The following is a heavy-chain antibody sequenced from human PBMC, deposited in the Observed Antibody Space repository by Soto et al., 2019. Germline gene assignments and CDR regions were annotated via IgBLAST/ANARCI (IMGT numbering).Heavy chain of an antibody. CDR2: ISYDGSNK. Sequence: GGSLRLSCAASGFTFSSYAMSWVRQAPGKGLEWVAVISYDGSNKYYADSVKGRFTISRDNSKNTLYLQMNSLRAEDTAVYYCARTLIWFGELSNYFDYWGQGTLVTVSS. D-gene: IGHD3-10*01. V-gene: IGHV3-30-3*01. J-gene: IGHJ4*02. CDR1: GFTFSSYA. CDR3: ARTLIWFGELSNYFDY.